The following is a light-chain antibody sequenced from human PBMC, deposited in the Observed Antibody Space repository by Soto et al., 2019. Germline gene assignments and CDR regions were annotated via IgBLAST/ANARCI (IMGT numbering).Light chain of an antibody. J-gene: IGKJ4*01. CDR2: DAF. CDR1: QSIGNS. Sequence: TELTQSPATLSLSPGERATLSCKASQSIGNSLGWFQQKPGQSPRLLIDDAFNWATGIPARFTGSGSGSDFTLTISSLQPEDVGVYYCLQRYNWPLTFGGGTKVESK. V-gene: IGKV3-11*01. CDR3: LQRYNWPLT.